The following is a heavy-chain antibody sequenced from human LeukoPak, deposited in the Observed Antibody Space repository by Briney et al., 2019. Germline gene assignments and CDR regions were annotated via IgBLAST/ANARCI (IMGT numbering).Heavy chain of an antibody. J-gene: IGHJ4*02. Sequence: ASVKVSCKASGFVFTSYGFTWVRQAPGQGLEWMGWISANDGKIHYSERHQGRVTMTTDTVTSTAYMELRSLGSDDTAVYHCARELHVERDDYWGQGTLVTVSS. D-gene: IGHD1-1*01. CDR2: ISANDGKI. V-gene: IGHV1-18*01. CDR3: ARELHVERDDY. CDR1: GFVFTSYG.